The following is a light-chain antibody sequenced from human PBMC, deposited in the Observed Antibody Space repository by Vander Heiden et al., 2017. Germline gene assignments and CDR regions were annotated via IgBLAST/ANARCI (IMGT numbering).Light chain of an antibody. J-gene: IGKJ3*01. CDR2: WAS. V-gene: IGKV4-1*01. CDR3: QQYYSTPLT. CDR1: QSVLYSSNNKNY. Sequence: DIVMTQSPDPLPVSLGERATINCKSSQSVLYSSNNKNYLAWYQQKPGQPPKLLIYWASTRESGVPDRFSGSGSGTDFTLTISSLQAEDVAVYYCQQYYSTPLTFGPGTKVDIK.